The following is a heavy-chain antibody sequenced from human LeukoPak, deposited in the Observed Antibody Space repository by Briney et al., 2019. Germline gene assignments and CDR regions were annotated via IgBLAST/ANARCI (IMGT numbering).Heavy chain of an antibody. Sequence: GGSLRLSCAASGFTVSSNYMSWVRQAPGKGLEWVSDITFKGDIQNYADSVKGRYTISRDNSKDTLYLQMNSLRAEDTAVYYCARDQRDYSSSWYRERGAFDIWGQGTMVTVSS. J-gene: IGHJ3*02. V-gene: IGHV3-66*01. D-gene: IGHD6-13*01. CDR3: ARDQRDYSSSWYRERGAFDI. CDR1: GFTVSSNY. CDR2: ITFKGDIQ.